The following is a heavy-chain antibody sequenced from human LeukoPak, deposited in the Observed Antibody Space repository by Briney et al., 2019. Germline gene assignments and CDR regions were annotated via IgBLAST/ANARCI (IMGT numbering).Heavy chain of an antibody. V-gene: IGHV3-30*02. J-gene: IGHJ4*01. CDR1: GKSVDRGG. CDR3: ARGGVDYYGSGTYYLMNYVDY. D-gene: IGHD3-10*01. CDR2: IRYDGSNK. Sequence: CAAYGKSVDRGGRRIIKQETGKGLEWVAFIRYDGSNKYYADSVKGRFTISRDNSKNTLYLQMNSLRAEDTAVYFCARGGVDYYGSGTYYLMNYVDY.